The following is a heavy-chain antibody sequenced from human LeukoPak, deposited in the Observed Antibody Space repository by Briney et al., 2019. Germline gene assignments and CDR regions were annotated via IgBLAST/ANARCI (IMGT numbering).Heavy chain of an antibody. J-gene: IGHJ4*02. CDR2: IGTAGDT. V-gene: IGHV3-13*01. Sequence: GGSLRLSCAASGFTFSSYDMHWVRQATGKGLEWVSAIGTAGDTYYPGSVKGRFTISRENAKNSLYLQMNSLRAGDTAVYYCARDTGYSAFDYWGQGTLVTVSS. D-gene: IGHD1-26*01. CDR1: GFTFSSYD. CDR3: ARDTGYSAFDY.